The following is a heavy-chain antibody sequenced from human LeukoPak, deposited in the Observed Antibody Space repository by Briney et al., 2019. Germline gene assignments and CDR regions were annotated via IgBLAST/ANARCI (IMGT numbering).Heavy chain of an antibody. D-gene: IGHD6-19*01. J-gene: IGHJ6*02. Sequence: GGSLRLSCSAFGFTFSDYAFHWVRQAPGKGLEWLAFIRYDGSDSYYTDSVKGRFTVSRDNSKNTLYPQMNSLRAEDTAVYYCARPRIAVAGTLPYYGMDVWGQGTTVTVSS. V-gene: IGHV3-30*02. CDR2: IRYDGSDS. CDR3: ARPRIAVAGTLPYYGMDV. CDR1: GFTFSDYA.